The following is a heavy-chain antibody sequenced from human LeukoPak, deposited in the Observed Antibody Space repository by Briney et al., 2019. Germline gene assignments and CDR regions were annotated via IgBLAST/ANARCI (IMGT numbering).Heavy chain of an antibody. Sequence: ASVKVSCKASGYTFTGYYMHWVRQAPGQGLEWMGWINPNSGGTNYAQKFQGRVTMTRDTSISTAHMELSRLRSDDTAVYYCARASAYYYDSTWWFDPWGQGTLVTVSS. V-gene: IGHV1-2*02. J-gene: IGHJ5*02. CDR2: INPNSGGT. D-gene: IGHD3-22*01. CDR1: GYTFTGYY. CDR3: ARASAYYYDSTWWFDP.